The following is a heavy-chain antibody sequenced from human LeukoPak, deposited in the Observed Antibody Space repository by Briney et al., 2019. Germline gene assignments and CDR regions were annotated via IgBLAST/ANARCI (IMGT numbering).Heavy chain of an antibody. CDR3: ARAMVNYFDY. CDR2: IYYSGST. D-gene: IGHD4/OR15-4a*01. J-gene: IGHJ4*02. CDR1: GFTVSSNY. Sequence: LRLSCAASGFTVSSNYMSWIRQHPGKGLEWIGYIYYSGSTYYNPSLKSRVTISVDTSKNQFSLKLSSVTAADTAVYYCARAMVNYFDYWGQGTLVTVSS. V-gene: IGHV4-31*02.